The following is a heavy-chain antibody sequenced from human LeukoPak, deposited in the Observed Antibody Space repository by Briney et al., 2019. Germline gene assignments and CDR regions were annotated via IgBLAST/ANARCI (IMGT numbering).Heavy chain of an antibody. Sequence: SVKVSCKASGGTFSSYAISWVRQAPGQGLEWMGRIIPILGIANYAQKFQGRVTITADKSTSTAYMELSSLRSEDTAVYYCARDAGSYGDQSRPLGYWGQGTLVTVSS. J-gene: IGHJ4*02. D-gene: IGHD4-17*01. V-gene: IGHV1-69*04. CDR2: IIPILGIA. CDR3: ARDAGSYGDQSRPLGY. CDR1: GGTFSSYA.